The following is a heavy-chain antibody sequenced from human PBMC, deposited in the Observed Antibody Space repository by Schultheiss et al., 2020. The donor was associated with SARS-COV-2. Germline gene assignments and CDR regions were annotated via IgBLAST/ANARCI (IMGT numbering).Heavy chain of an antibody. CDR2: INHSGST. D-gene: IGHD2-2*01. Sequence: SETLSLTCAVYGGSFSGYYWSWIRQPPGKGLEWIGEINHSGSTNYNPSLKSRVTISVDTSKNQFSLKLSSVTAADTAVYYCARAVGYQLLAPSGSWGQGTLVTVSS. V-gene: IGHV4-34*01. J-gene: IGHJ1*01. CDR1: GGSFSGYY. CDR3: ARAVGYQLLAPSGS.